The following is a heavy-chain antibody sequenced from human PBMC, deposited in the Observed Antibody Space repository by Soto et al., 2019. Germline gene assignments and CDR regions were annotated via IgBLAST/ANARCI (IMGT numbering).Heavy chain of an antibody. J-gene: IGHJ4*02. CDR1: GFTFSSYG. V-gene: IGHV3-33*01. Sequence: GGSLRLSCAASGFTFSSYGMHWVRQAPGKGLEWVAVIWYDGSNKYYADSVKGRFTISRDNSKNTLYLQMNSLRAEDTAVYYCAIDESYYYDSSRYSDYWGQGILVTVSS. CDR2: IWYDGSNK. D-gene: IGHD3-22*01. CDR3: AIDESYYYDSSRYSDY.